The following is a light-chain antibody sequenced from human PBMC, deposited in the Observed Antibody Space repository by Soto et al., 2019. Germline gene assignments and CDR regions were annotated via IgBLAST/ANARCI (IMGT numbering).Light chain of an antibody. Sequence: QSALTQPASVSGSPGQSITISCTGTSSDVGGYNYVSWYQQHPGKAPKVMIYDVSNRPSGVSNRFSGSKSGNTASLTISGLQSEDEADYYCSSYTSSSTLLYGFGTGTQVTVL. CDR1: SSDVGGYNY. V-gene: IGLV2-14*01. CDR3: SSYTSSSTLLYG. CDR2: DVS. J-gene: IGLJ1*01.